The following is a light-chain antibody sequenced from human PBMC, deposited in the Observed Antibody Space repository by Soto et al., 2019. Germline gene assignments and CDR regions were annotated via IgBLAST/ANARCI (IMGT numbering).Light chain of an antibody. CDR2: EVS. V-gene: IGLV2-8*01. CDR3: SSYAGSNHVL. CDR1: SSDVGGYNY. J-gene: IGLJ2*01. Sequence: QSALTQPPSASGSPGQSVTISCTGTSSDVGGYNYVSWYQQHPGKAPKLMIYEVSRRPSGVPDRFSGSKSDNTASLTVSGLQAEDEADYYCSSYAGSNHVLFGGGTKTTVL.